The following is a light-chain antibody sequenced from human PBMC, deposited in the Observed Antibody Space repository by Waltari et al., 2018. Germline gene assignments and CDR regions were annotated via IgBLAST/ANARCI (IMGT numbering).Light chain of an antibody. CDR2: YAS. J-gene: IGKJ4*01. Sequence: DIQMTQSPSSLSASVGDRVSISCRASQVISIILNWYQQKPGKAPKLLVSYASTLQRGVPARFSGTGSGTDFTLVISSLQPEDFATYFCQQSYTSLLTFGGGTK. CDR3: QQSYTSLLT. V-gene: IGKV1-39*01. CDR1: QVISII.